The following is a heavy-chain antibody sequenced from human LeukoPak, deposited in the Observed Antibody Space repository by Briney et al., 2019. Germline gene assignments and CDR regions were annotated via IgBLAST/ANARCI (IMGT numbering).Heavy chain of an antibody. CDR2: ISGSGGGT. CDR3: AKALGIRLGELSLPDY. Sequence: GGSLRLSCAASGFTFSSYAMSWVRQAPGKGLEWVSAISGSGGGTYYADSVEGRFTISRDNSKNTLYLQMNSLRAEDTAVYYCAKALGIRLGELSLPDYWGQGTLVTVSS. CDR1: GFTFSSYA. V-gene: IGHV3-23*01. D-gene: IGHD3-16*02. J-gene: IGHJ4*02.